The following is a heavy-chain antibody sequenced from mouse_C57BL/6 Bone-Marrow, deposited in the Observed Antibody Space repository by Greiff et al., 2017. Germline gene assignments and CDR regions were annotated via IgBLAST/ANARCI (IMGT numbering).Heavy chain of an antibody. J-gene: IGHJ4*01. CDR1: GYTFTSYW. CDR3: EREVSSGSYAVDY. CDR2: IDPSDSYT. Sequence: QVQLQQPGAELVMPGASVKLSCKASGYTFTSYWMHWVKQRPGQGLEWIGEIDPSDSYTNYNQKFKGKSTLTVDKSSSTAYMQLSSLTSEDSAVYYGEREVSSGSYAVDYWGQGTSVTVSS. V-gene: IGHV1-69*01. D-gene: IGHD3-2*02.